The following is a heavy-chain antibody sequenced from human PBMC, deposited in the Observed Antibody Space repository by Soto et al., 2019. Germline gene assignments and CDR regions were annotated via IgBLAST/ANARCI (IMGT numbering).Heavy chain of an antibody. D-gene: IGHD3-10*01. CDR3: VKEAAGSYCMHV. V-gene: IGHV3-30*04. Sequence: GGSLRLSCAASGFTFSSYAMSWVRQAPGKGLEWVTVMSYDGRNIHYANSVKGRFTISRDNSKNTLYLQMNSLRPEDTAVYYSVKEAAGSYCMHVCGRWITVTVS. CDR2: MSYDGRNI. J-gene: IGHJ6*02. CDR1: GFTFSSYA.